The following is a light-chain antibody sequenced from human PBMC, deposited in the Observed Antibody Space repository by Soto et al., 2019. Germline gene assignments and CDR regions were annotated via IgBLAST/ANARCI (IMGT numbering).Light chain of an antibody. CDR2: SAS. J-gene: IGKJ3*01. V-gene: IGKV1-9*01. CDR1: QGISSY. Sequence: DIQLTQSPSLLSASVGDRVTITCRASQGISSYLAWYQQKPGKAPKLLIYSASTLQSGVPSRFTGSGSGTEITLTISRLRPEDFATFYCQQLNTYPHTFGPGTRVDIK. CDR3: QQLNTYPHT.